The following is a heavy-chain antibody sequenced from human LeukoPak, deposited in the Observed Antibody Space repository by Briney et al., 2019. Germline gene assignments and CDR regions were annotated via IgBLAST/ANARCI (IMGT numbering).Heavy chain of an antibody. CDR1: GFTFSSYA. Sequence: GGSLRLSCAASGFTFSSYAMSWVRQAPGKGLEWVSGINVSGGSTFYADSVRGRFTISRDNSKNTLYLQMNSLRAEDTAVYYCAKDQYCTSTSCYVGYWGQGTLVTVSS. V-gene: IGHV3-23*01. CDR2: INVSGGST. J-gene: IGHJ4*02. CDR3: AKDQYCTSTSCYVGY. D-gene: IGHD2-2*01.